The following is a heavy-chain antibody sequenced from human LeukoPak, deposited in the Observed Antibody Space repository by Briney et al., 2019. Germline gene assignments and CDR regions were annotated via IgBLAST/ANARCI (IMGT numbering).Heavy chain of an antibody. Sequence: GGSLRLSCAASGFTFSSYAMSWVRQAPGKGLEWVSAIRGSGGSTYYADSVKGRFTISRDNSKNTLYLQMNSLRAEDTAVYYCAREGPMVRGVTPFDYWGQGTLVTVSS. CDR2: IRGSGGST. D-gene: IGHD3-10*01. V-gene: IGHV3-23*01. CDR1: GFTFSSYA. CDR3: AREGPMVRGVTPFDY. J-gene: IGHJ4*02.